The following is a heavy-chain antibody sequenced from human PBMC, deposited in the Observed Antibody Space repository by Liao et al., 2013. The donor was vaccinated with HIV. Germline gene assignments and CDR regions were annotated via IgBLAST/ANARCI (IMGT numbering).Heavy chain of an antibody. CDR1: GGSFSSGDYS. V-gene: IGHV4-30-2*01. J-gene: IGHJ2*01. D-gene: IGHD2-21*01. CDR2: IFHSGST. CDR3: ARGVIADVGRFWYFDL. Sequence: QVQLQESGPGLVKPSETLSLTCAVSGGSFSSGDYSWNWLRQAPGKGLEWIGYIFHSGSTNYNPSLKSRVAISVDMSRNEVSLEVNSVTAADTAVYYCARGVIADVGRFWYFDLWGRGTLVTVSS.